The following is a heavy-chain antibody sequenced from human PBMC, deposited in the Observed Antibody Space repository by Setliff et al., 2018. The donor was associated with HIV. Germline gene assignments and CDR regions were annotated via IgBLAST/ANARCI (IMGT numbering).Heavy chain of an antibody. Sequence: PVGSLRLSCAASGFTFSTYSMNWVRQAPGKGLEWVSSISSSSRSKYYADSVKGRFTISRDNAKNSLYLQMNSLTAEDTAVYYCARDVSWRVRTYIDYWGQGALVTVSS. J-gene: IGHJ4*02. D-gene: IGHD3-3*01. V-gene: IGHV3-21*01. CDR3: ARDVSWRVRTYIDY. CDR1: GFTFSTYS. CDR2: ISSSSRSK.